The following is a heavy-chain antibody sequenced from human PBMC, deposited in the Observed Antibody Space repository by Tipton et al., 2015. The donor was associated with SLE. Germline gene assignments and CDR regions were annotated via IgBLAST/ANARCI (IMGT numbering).Heavy chain of an antibody. J-gene: IGHJ4*02. Sequence: SLRLSCAASGFTVSSNYMSWVRQAPGKGLEWVSVMYSGGNTDYADSVKGRFTISRDNSKNSLYLQMNSLRTEDTALYYCAKSEAGHYDILTGYYFPLDYWGQGTLVTVSS. V-gene: IGHV3-53*05. CDR1: GFTVSSNY. D-gene: IGHD3-9*01. CDR2: MYSGGNT. CDR3: AKSEAGHYDILTGYYFPLDY.